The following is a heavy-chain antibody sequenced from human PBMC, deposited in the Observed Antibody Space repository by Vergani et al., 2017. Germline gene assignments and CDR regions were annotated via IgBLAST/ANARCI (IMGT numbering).Heavy chain of an antibody. Sequence: QVQLQESGPGLVKPSETLSLTCTVSGGSISSYYWSWIRQHPGKGLEWIGEINHSGSTNYNPSLKSRVTISVDTSKNQFSLKLSSVTAADTAVYYCARVGIVVVPAALEDYGMDVWGQGTTVTVSS. V-gene: IGHV4-59*08. J-gene: IGHJ6*02. CDR3: ARVGIVVVPAALEDYGMDV. D-gene: IGHD2-2*03. CDR1: GGSISSYY. CDR2: INHSGST.